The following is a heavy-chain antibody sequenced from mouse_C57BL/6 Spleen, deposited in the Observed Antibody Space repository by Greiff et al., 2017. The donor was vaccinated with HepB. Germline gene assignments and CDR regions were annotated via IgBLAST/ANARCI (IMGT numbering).Heavy chain of an antibody. CDR2: IYPGSGST. CDR1: GYTFTSYW. J-gene: IGHJ4*01. CDR3: ARKGVYYDYDDYYAMDY. Sequence: QVQLKQPGAELVKPGASVKMSCKASGYTFTSYWITWVKQRPGQGLEWIGDIYPGSGSTNYNEKFKSKATLTVDTSSSTAYMQLSSLTSEDSAVYYCARKGVYYDYDDYYAMDYWGQGTSVTVSS. V-gene: IGHV1-55*01. D-gene: IGHD2-4*01.